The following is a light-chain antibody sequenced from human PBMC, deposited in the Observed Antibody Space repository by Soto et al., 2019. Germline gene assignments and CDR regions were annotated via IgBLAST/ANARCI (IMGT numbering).Light chain of an antibody. CDR3: CTYAGGTTWV. CDR2: EGG. CDR1: SSDVGSYNL. J-gene: IGLJ3*02. Sequence: QSALTQPASVSGSPGQSITISCTGTSSDVGSYNLVSWYQQHPGKAPKLMIYEGGKRPSGVSDRFSDSKSGNTASLTISGLQAEDEADYYCCTYAGGTTWVFGGGTKVTVL. V-gene: IGLV2-23*01.